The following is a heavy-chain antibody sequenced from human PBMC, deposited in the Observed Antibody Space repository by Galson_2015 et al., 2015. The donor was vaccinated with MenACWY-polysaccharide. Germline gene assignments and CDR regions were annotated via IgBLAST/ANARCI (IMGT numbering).Heavy chain of an antibody. CDR1: GFTFSSYA. J-gene: IGHJ4*02. Sequence: SLRLSCAASGFTFSSYAMSWVRQAPGKGLEWVSAISGSGGSTYYADSVKGRFTISRDNSKNTLYLQMNSLRAEDTAVYYCAKYGYSSGWYPRDFDYWGQGTLVTVSS. CDR2: ISGSGGST. CDR3: AKYGYSSGWYPRDFDY. V-gene: IGHV3-23*01. D-gene: IGHD6-19*01.